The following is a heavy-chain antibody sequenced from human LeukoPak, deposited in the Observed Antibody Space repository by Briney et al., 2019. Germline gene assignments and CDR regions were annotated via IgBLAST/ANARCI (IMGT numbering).Heavy chain of an antibody. CDR2: IYSDGSST. D-gene: IGHD3-9*01. V-gene: IGHV3-74*01. Sequence: GSLRLFCAGSGFTFRSYLMEWVRPTPGKGLVLVSRIYSDGSSTSYADSVKGRFTISRDNAKNTLYLQMNSLRAEDTAVYYCARDPTYYDILTGCFDYWGQGTLVTVSS. CDR3: ARDPTYYDILTGCFDY. CDR1: GFTFRSYL. J-gene: IGHJ4*02.